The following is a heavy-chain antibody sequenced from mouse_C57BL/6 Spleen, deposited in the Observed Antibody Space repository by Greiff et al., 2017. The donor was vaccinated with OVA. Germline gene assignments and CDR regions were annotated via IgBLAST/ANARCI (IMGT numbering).Heavy chain of an antibody. CDR1: GYTFTNYW. Sequence: VQLQESGAELVRPGTSVKMSCKASGYTFTNYWIGWAKQRPGHGLEWIGDIYPGGGYTNYNEKFKGKATLTADKSSSTAYMQFSSLTSEDSAIYYCARSYYQDPFFDYWGQGTTLTVSS. D-gene: IGHD1-1*01. CDR3: ARSYYQDPFFDY. CDR2: IYPGGGYT. J-gene: IGHJ2*01. V-gene: IGHV1-63*01.